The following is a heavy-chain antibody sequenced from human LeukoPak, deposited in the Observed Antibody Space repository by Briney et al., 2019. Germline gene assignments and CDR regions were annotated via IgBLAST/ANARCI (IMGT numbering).Heavy chain of an antibody. J-gene: IGHJ6*03. D-gene: IGHD3-3*01. CDR1: GGSFSGYS. V-gene: IGHV4-34*01. CDR3: ARGRGYYDFWSGPPSYYYYMDV. Sequence: PSETLSLTCAVYGGSFSGYSWSWIRQPPGKGLEWVGEINNSGSTKYNPSLKSRVTISVDTSKDQYSLKLSSVTGADTAVYYCARGRGYYDFWSGPPSYYYYMDVWGKGTTVTVSS. CDR2: INNSGST.